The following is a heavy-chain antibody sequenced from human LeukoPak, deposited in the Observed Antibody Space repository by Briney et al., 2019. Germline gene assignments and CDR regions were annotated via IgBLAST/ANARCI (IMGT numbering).Heavy chain of an antibody. J-gene: IGHJ4*02. CDR1: GFTFSSYA. V-gene: IGHV3-23*01. Sequence: HPGGSLRLSCAASGFTFSSYAMSWGRQAPGKGLEWVSAVSDSGSSTYYADSVKGRFTISRDNSKNTLYLQMNSLRADDTAVYYCAKQDIRSSGLYDWGQGTLVTVSS. CDR2: VSDSGSST. D-gene: IGHD6-25*01. CDR3: AKQDIRSSGLYD.